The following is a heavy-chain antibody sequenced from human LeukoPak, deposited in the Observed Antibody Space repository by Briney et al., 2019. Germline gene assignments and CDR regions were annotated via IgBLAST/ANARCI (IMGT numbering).Heavy chain of an antibody. J-gene: IGHJ4*02. Sequence: ASVKVSCKASGYTFTGYYMHWVRQAPGQGLEWMGWINPNSGGTNYAQKFQGRVTMTRDTSIRTAYMELSRLRSDDTAVYYCARDVTDIVVVPAAIGEYRYYFDYWGQGTLVTVSS. V-gene: IGHV1-2*02. CDR1: GYTFTGYY. CDR2: INPNSGGT. CDR3: ARDVTDIVVVPAAIGEYRYYFDY. D-gene: IGHD2-2*02.